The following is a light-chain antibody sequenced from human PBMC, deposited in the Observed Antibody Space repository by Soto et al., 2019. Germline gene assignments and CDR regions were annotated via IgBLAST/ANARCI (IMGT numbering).Light chain of an antibody. CDR1: SSNIGSNT. CDR2: SNN. V-gene: IGLV1-44*01. Sequence: QSVLTQPPSASGTPGQRVTISCSGSSSNIGSNTVTWYQQLPGTAPKLLIYSNNQRPSGVPDRFSGSKSGTSASLAISGLQSEDEADYYCAAWDDSLNGDWVFGGGTKVTVL. J-gene: IGLJ3*02. CDR3: AAWDDSLNGDWV.